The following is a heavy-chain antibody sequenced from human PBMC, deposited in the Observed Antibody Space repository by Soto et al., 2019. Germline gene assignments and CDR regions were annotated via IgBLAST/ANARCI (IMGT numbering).Heavy chain of an antibody. Sequence: ASGKVCCEASGYTFTSYYMHWLREAPGQGLEWMGIINPSGGSTSYAQKFQGRVTMTRDTSTSTVYMELSSLRSEDTAVYYCARGDCSSTSCYILFDYWGQGTLVTVSS. J-gene: IGHJ4*02. D-gene: IGHD2-2*02. CDR3: ARGDCSSTSCYILFDY. CDR2: INPSGGST. CDR1: GYTFTSYY. V-gene: IGHV1-46*01.